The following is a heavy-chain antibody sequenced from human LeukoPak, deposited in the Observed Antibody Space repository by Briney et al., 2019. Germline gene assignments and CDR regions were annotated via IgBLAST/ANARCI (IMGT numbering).Heavy chain of an antibody. V-gene: IGHV1-69*13. Sequence: ASVKVSCKASGGTFSSYAISWVRQAPGQGLERMGGIIPVFGTANYAQKFQGRVTITADESTSTAYMELSSLRSEDTAVYYCARDRVAGTYCFDYWGQGTLVSVSS. CDR1: GGTFSSYA. J-gene: IGHJ4*02. CDR3: ARDRVAGTYCFDY. CDR2: IIPVFGTA. D-gene: IGHD6-19*01.